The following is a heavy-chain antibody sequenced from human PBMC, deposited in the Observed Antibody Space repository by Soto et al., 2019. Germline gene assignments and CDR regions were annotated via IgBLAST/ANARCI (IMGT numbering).Heavy chain of an antibody. J-gene: IGHJ6*02. CDR3: GRFLEPQLAPPRPSDVEYGMDV. V-gene: IGHV1-18*01. D-gene: IGHD3-3*01. CDR1: GYTFTSYG. CDR2: ISAYNGNT. Sequence: QVQLVQSGAEVKKPGASVKVSCKASGYTFTSYGISWVRQAPGQGLEWMGWISAYNGNTNYAQKLQGRVTMTTDTPTSTAIMELRSRRSDDTAVYYCGRFLEPQLAPPRPSDVEYGMDVWGQGTTVTVSS.